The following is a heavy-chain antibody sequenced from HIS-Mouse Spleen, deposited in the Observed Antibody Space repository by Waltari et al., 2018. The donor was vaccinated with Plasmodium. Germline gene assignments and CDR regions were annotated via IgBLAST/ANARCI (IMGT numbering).Heavy chain of an antibody. V-gene: IGHV1-2*02. Sequence: QVQLVQSGAEVKKPGASVKVSCRASGYTFTGSCLHWVRQPHAQALEWMGWINPNSGGTNYAQKFQGRVTMTRDTSISTAYMELSRLRSDDTAVYYCARVLGYKAAAGTFVEYFQHWGQGTLVTVSP. D-gene: IGHD6-13*01. J-gene: IGHJ1*01. CDR1: GYTFTGSC. CDR2: INPNSGGT. CDR3: ARVLGYKAAAGTFVEYFQH.